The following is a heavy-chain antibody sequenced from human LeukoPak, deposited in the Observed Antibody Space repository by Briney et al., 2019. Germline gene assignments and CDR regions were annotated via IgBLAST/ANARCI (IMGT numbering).Heavy chain of an antibody. D-gene: IGHD6-19*01. CDR1: GGSISSYY. CDR2: IYTSGST. CDR3: ARDRSAVAGGASNFDY. V-gene: IGHV4-4*07. Sequence: KASETLSLTCTVSGGSISSYYWSWIRQPAGKGLEWIGRIYTSGSTNYNPSLKSRVTMSVDTSKNQFSLKLSSVTAADTAVYYCARDRSAVAGGASNFDYWGQRTLVTVSS. J-gene: IGHJ4*02.